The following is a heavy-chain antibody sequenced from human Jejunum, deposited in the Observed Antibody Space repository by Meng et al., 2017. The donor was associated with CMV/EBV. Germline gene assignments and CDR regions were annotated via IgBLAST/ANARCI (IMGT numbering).Heavy chain of an antibody. CDR2: ISCYNGDT. CDR3: ARDPSNTSGRYAYFDY. J-gene: IGHJ4*02. V-gene: IGHV1-18*01. CDR1: GYTFTHHG. Sequence: QLQLMQSGAEVKKPGASVRVSRKASGYTFTHHGISWIRQAPGQGLEWMGWISCYNGDTNYAQKFQGRVTRTTDTSTSTAYMDLRSLRSDDTAVYYCARDPSNTSGRYAYFDYWGQGTLVTVSS. D-gene: IGHD6-19*01.